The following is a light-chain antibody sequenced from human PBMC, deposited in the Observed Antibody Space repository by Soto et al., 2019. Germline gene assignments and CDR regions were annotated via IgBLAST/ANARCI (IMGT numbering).Light chain of an antibody. V-gene: IGKV1-5*03. CDR3: QQSYSTPQT. CDR1: QTIISW. J-gene: IGKJ3*01. CDR2: KAS. Sequence: IQMTQSPSTLSGPVRDRVTITCRASQTIISWLAWYQQKPGKAPKLLIYKASTLKSGVRSRYRGSGSGTEFTLTISSLQPDDFATYYCQQSYSTPQTFGPGTKVDIK.